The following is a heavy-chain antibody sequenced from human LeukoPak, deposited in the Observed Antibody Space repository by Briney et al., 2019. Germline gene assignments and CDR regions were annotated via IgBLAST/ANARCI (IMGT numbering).Heavy chain of an antibody. CDR2: IRPSGDNT. V-gene: IGHV3-21*01. J-gene: IGHJ3*02. CDR1: GFTFSSYD. Sequence: GGALRLSCAASGFTFSSYDMTWVRQAPGRGLEWVSSIRPSGDNTYYGDSVKGRFTISRDNAKNSLYLQVNSLRAEDTAVYYCARGTYSSGWYPDTFDSWGQGTMVTVSS. D-gene: IGHD6-19*01. CDR3: ARGTYSSGWYPDTFDS.